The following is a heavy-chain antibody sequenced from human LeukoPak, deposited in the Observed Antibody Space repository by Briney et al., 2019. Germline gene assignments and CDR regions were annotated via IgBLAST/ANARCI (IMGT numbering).Heavy chain of an antibody. CDR1: GFTFSSYA. CDR2: ISYDGSNK. D-gene: IGHD6-13*01. V-gene: IGHV3-30*04. Sequence: GRSLRLSCAASGFTFSSYAMHWVRQAPGKGLGWVAVISYDGSNKYYADSVKGRFTISRDNSKNTLYLQMNSLRAEDTAVYYCARVNSSSWYGAFDIWGQGTMVTVSS. CDR3: ARVNSSSWYGAFDI. J-gene: IGHJ3*02.